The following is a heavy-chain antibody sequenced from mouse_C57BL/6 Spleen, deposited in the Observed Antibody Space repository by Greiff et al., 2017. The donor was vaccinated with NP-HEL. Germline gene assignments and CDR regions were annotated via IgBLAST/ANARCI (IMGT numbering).Heavy chain of an antibody. Sequence: EVQLVESGPGLVKPSQSLSLTCSVTGYSITSGYYWNWIRQFPGNKLEWMGYISYDGSNNYNPSLKNRISITRDTSKNQFFLKLNSVTTEDTATYYCARDRGDYEGDWYFDVWGTGTTVTVSS. D-gene: IGHD2-4*01. J-gene: IGHJ1*03. V-gene: IGHV3-6*01. CDR1: GYSITSGYY. CDR2: ISYDGSN. CDR3: ARDRGDYEGDWYFDV.